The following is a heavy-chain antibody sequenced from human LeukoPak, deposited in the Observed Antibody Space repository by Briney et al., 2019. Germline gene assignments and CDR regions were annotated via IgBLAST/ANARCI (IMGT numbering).Heavy chain of an antibody. CDR1: GFTFSTYG. CDR2: ISSISTYT. V-gene: IGHV3-21*01. CDR3: ARTHIPQYDFWAASI. D-gene: IGHD3-3*01. J-gene: IGHJ4*02. Sequence: GGSLRLSCAASGFTFSTYGMIWVRQAPGKGPEWVSSISSISTYTHYADAVKGRFTISRDNTKNTLYLQMNSLRVEDTAVYYCARTHIPQYDFWAASIWGQGTLVAVSS.